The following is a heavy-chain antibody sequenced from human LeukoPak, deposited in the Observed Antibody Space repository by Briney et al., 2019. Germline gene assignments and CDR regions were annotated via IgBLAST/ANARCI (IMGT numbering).Heavy chain of an antibody. V-gene: IGHV3-23*01. J-gene: IGHJ4*02. Sequence: GGSLRLSCAASGFTFSSYDMSWVRQAPGKGLEWVSGISGSGGSTYYADSVKGRFTISRDTSKNALYLQMNSLRVEDTAVYYCAKRIQSAMAMGYWGQGTLVTVSS. D-gene: IGHD5-18*01. CDR2: ISGSGGST. CDR3: AKRIQSAMAMGY. CDR1: GFTFSSYD.